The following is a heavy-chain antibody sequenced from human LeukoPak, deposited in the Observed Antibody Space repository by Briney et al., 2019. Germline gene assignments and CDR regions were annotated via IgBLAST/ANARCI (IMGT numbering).Heavy chain of an antibody. CDR3: AKFPSGPYSGSVDN. CDR2: ISGSGGST. Sequence: GGSLRLSCAASGFTFSSYEMSWVRQAPGKGLEWVSAISGSGGSTYYADSVKGRFTISRDNSKNTLYLQMNSLRAEDTAVYYCAKFPSGPYSGSVDNWGQGTLVTVSS. V-gene: IGHV3-23*01. CDR1: GFTFSSYE. J-gene: IGHJ4*02. D-gene: IGHD1-26*01.